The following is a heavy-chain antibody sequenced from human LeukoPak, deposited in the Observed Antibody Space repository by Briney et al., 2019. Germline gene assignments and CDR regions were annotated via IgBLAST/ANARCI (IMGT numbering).Heavy chain of an antibody. J-gene: IGHJ6*02. CDR2: IYYSGST. V-gene: IGHV4-39*01. CDR3: ARGPLDTVHYYYYGMDV. Sequence: SETLSLTCTVSGGSISSSSYYWGWIRQPPGKGLEWIGSIYYSGSTYYNPSLKSRVTISVDTSKNQFSLKLSSVTAADTAVYYCARGPLDTVHYYYYGMDVWGQGTTVTVSS. CDR1: GGSISSSSYY. D-gene: IGHD5-18*01.